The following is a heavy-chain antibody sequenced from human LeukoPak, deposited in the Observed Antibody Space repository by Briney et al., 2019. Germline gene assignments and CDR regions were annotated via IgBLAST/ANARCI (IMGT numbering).Heavy chain of an antibody. CDR2: ISSSGDTI. CDR1: GFTFSSYE. V-gene: IGHV3-48*03. D-gene: IGHD2-21*01. J-gene: IGHJ4*02. Sequence: GGSLRLSCAVSGFTFSSYEMNWVRQAPGKGLEWVSYISSSGDTIYYADSVKGRFTISRDNAKNSLYLQMNSLRAEDTAVCFCARFLWRFPYYFDHWGQGTLVTVSS. CDR3: ARFLWRFPYYFDH.